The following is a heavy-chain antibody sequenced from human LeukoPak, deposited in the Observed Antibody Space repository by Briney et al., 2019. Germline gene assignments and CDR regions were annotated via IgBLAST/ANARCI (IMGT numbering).Heavy chain of an antibody. CDR3: ARGASGVYTVTTSWFDP. Sequence: ASVKVSCKASGYTFTGYYMHWVRHAPGQGHEWMGWINPNSGGTNYAQKFQGRVTMTRDTSISTAYMELSRLRSDDTAVYYCARGASGVYTVTTSWFDPWGQGTLVTVSS. CDR2: INPNSGGT. V-gene: IGHV1-2*02. J-gene: IGHJ5*02. D-gene: IGHD4-17*01. CDR1: GYTFTGYY.